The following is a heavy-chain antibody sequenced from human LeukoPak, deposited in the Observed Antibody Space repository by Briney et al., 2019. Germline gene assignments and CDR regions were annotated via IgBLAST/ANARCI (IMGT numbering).Heavy chain of an antibody. J-gene: IGHJ6*02. D-gene: IGHD2-2*03. V-gene: IGHV1-46*01. Sequence: ASVKVSCKASGYTFTSYYTHWVRQAPGQGLEWMGIINPSGGSTSYAQKFQGGVTMTRDTSTSTVYMELSSLRSEDTAVYYCARGTGYCSSTSCYYYYGMDVWGQGTTVTVSS. CDR1: GYTFTSYY. CDR2: INPSGGST. CDR3: ARGTGYCSSTSCYYYYGMDV.